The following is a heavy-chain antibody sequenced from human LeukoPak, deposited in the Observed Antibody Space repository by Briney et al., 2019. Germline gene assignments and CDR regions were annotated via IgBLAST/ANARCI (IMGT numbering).Heavy chain of an antibody. CDR1: GGSFSGYY. Sequence: SETLSLTCAVYGGSFSGYYWSWIRQRPGKGLEWIGEINNSGSTNYNPSLKSRVTISVDTSKNQFSLKLSSVTAADTAVYYCARAMTTIPYYYMDVWGKGTTVTVSS. CDR3: ARAMTTIPYYYMDV. D-gene: IGHD4-17*01. J-gene: IGHJ6*03. CDR2: INNSGST. V-gene: IGHV4-34*01.